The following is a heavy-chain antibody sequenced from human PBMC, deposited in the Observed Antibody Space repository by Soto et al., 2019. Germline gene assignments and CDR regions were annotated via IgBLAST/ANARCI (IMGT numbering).Heavy chain of an antibody. Sequence: PGGSLRLSCAASGFTFTRYSMNWVRQAPGKGLEWVSSISSTTNYIYYGDSMKGRFTISRDNAKNSLYLEMDSLRAEDTAVYYCARESEDLTSNFDYWGQGTLVTVSS. V-gene: IGHV3-21*06. CDR2: ISSTTNYI. CDR1: GFTFTRYS. J-gene: IGHJ4*02. CDR3: ARESEDLTSNFDY.